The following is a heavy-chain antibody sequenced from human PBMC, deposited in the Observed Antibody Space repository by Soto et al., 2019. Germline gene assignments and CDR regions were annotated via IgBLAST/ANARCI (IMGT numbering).Heavy chain of an antibody. D-gene: IGHD6-6*01. Sequence: GGSLRLSCSASGFTFEDFAMHWVRRVPGKGLEWVAGNRWNGEAVGYATSVKGRCTSSRDNAKKLLFLQMNSLRVDDTALYYCVKDGEAASPGWFDTWGQGTQVTVSS. CDR1: GFTFEDFA. CDR2: NRWNGEAV. V-gene: IGHV3-9*01. CDR3: VKDGEAASPGWFDT. J-gene: IGHJ5*02.